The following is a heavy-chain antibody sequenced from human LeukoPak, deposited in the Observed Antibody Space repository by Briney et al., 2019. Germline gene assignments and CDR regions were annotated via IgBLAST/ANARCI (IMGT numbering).Heavy chain of an antibody. J-gene: IGHJ4*02. CDR3: AKDADYYDSSGSKAYFDY. CDR1: GFTFDDYA. D-gene: IGHD3-22*01. Sequence: GRSLRLSCAASGFTFDDYAMHWVRQAPGKGLEWVSGISWNSGSIVYADSVKGRFTISRDNAKNSLYLQMNSLRAEDTALYYCAKDADYYDSSGSKAYFDYWGQGTLVTVSS. CDR2: ISWNSGSI. V-gene: IGHV3-9*01.